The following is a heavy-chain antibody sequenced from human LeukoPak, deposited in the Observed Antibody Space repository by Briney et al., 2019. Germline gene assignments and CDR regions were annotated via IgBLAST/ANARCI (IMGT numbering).Heavy chain of an antibody. J-gene: IGHJ4*02. CDR1: GGSISSYY. CDR2: IYYSGST. V-gene: IGHV4-59*05. Sequence: PSETLSLTCTVSGGSISSYYWSWIRQPPGKGLEWIGSIYYSGSTYYNPSLKSRVTISVDTSKNQFSLKLSSVTAADTAVYYCASDTYYDFWSGYYWGQGTLVTVSS. CDR3: ASDTYYDFWSGYY. D-gene: IGHD3-3*01.